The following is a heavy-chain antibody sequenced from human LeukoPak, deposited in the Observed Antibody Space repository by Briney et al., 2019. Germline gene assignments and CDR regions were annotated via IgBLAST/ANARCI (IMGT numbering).Heavy chain of an antibody. Sequence: SETLSLTCTVSGGSISSGGYYWSWIRQHPEKGLEWIGYVYYSGSTYYNPSLKSRVTISVDTSKNQFSLKLSSATAADTAVYYCARETPVDCSSTSCSGGGFDPWGQGTLVTVSS. CDR1: GGSISSGGYY. CDR2: VYYSGST. J-gene: IGHJ5*02. V-gene: IGHV4-30-4*08. D-gene: IGHD2-2*01. CDR3: ARETPVDCSSTSCSGGGFDP.